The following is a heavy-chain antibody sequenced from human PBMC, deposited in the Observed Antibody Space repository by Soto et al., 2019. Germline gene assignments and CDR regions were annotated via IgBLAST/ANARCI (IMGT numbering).Heavy chain of an antibody. Sequence: EVQLVESGGGLVKPGGSLRLSCAASGFTFSTYNMNWVRQAPGKGLEWVASISSTSVCMYYANSLKGRFTISRANAKSSLYLQVNSLRAEDTAVYYCARGWLRDPWMYWGQGTLVTVSS. CDR2: ISSTSVCM. D-gene: IGHD5-12*01. CDR3: ARGWLRDPWMY. CDR1: GFTFSTYN. J-gene: IGHJ4*02. V-gene: IGHV3-21*01.